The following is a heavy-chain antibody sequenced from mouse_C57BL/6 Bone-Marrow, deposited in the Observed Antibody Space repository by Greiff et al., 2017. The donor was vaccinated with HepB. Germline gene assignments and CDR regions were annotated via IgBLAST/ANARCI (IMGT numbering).Heavy chain of an antibody. Sequence: EVHLVESGEGLVKPGGSLKLSCAASGFTFSSYAMSWVRQTPEKRLEWVAYISSGGDYIYYADTVKGRFTISRDNARNTLYLQMSSLKSEDTAMYYCTREGFITRYFDVWGTGTTVTVSS. CDR3: TREGFITRYFDV. D-gene: IGHD1-1*01. CDR2: ISSGGDYI. V-gene: IGHV5-9-1*02. CDR1: GFTFSSYA. J-gene: IGHJ1*03.